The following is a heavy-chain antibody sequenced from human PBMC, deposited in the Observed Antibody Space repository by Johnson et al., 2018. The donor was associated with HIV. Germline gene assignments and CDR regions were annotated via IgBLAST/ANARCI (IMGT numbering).Heavy chain of an antibody. V-gene: IGHV3-66*01. CDR3: ARDQGGSYYAAFDI. CDR1: GFTFSSYW. D-gene: IGHD1-26*01. Sequence: EVQLVESGGGLVQPGGSLRLSCAASGFTFSSYWMHWVRQAPGKGLEWVSVIYSGGSTYYADSVKGRFTISRDNSKNTLYLQMNSLRAEDTAVYYCARDQGGSYYAAFDIWGRGTVVTVSS. J-gene: IGHJ3*02. CDR2: IYSGGST.